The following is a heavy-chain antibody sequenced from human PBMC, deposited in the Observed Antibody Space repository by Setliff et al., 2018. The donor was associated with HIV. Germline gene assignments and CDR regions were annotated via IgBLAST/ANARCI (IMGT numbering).Heavy chain of an antibody. J-gene: IGHJ1*01. CDR2: MNSDGSTI. V-gene: IGHV3-74*01. CDR3: ARDLSGRGLYLYFQH. Sequence: GGSLRLSCEASGFTFSSYWMHWVRQAPGKGLVWVSRMNSDGSTINYADSVKGRFTISRDNAKNTLYLQMNSLRVEDTAVYYCARDLSGRGLYLYFQHWGQGSLGTGSS. D-gene: IGHD6-19*01. CDR1: GFTFSSYW.